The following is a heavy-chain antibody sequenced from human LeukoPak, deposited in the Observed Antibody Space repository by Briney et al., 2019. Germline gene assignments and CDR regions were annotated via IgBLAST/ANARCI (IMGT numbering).Heavy chain of an antibody. CDR2: IYYSGST. CDR1: GGSISSGDYY. J-gene: IGHJ5*02. Sequence: PSQTLSLTCTVSGGSISSGDYYWSWIRQPPGKGLEWIGYIYYSGSTYYNPSLKSRVTISVDTSKNQFSLKLSSVTAADTAVYYCARVIVVVTAANNWFDPWGQGTLVTVSS. V-gene: IGHV4-30-4*01. CDR3: ARVIVVVTAANNWFDP. D-gene: IGHD2-2*01.